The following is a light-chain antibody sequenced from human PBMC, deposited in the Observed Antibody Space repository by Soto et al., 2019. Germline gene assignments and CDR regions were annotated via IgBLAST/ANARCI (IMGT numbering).Light chain of an antibody. CDR3: SSYTTSSTYV. V-gene: IGLV2-14*03. CDR1: YSDVGAYTY. Sequence: QSALTQPASVSGSPGQSITISCTGTYSDVGAYTYVSWYQHHPGKAPKLMVSGVSNRPSGVSDRFSGSKSGNTASLTISGLQAEDEADYYCSSYTTSSTYVFGTGTKDTVL. CDR2: GVS. J-gene: IGLJ1*01.